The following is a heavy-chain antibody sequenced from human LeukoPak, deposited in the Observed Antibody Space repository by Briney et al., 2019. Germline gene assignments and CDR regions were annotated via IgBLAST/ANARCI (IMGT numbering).Heavy chain of an antibody. CDR3: AREGITGTYYFDY. V-gene: IGHV3-48*04. Sequence: GGSLRLSRAASGFTFSSYAMSWVRQAPGKGLEWVSAISSSGSTIYYADSVKGRFTISRDNAKNSLYLQMNSLRAEDTAVYYCAREGITGTYYFDYWGQGTLVTVSS. J-gene: IGHJ4*02. CDR1: GFTFSSYA. D-gene: IGHD1-20*01. CDR2: ISSSGSTI.